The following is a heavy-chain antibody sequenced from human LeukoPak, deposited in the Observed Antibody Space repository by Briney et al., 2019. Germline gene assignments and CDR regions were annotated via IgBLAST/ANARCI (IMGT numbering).Heavy chain of an antibody. Sequence: SETLSLTCTVSGGSISSSSYYWGWLRQPPGKGLEWIGSIYYSGSTYYNPSLKSRVTISVDTSKNQFSLKLSSVTAADTAVYYCARHETVAWYFDLWGRGTLVTVSS. V-gene: IGHV4-39*01. CDR2: IYYSGST. CDR3: ARHETVAWYFDL. D-gene: IGHD4-17*01. J-gene: IGHJ2*01. CDR1: GGSISSSSYY.